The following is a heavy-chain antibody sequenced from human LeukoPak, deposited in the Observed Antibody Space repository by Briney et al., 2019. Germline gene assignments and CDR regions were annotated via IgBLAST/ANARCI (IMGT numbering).Heavy chain of an antibody. V-gene: IGHV4-59*08. CDR3: ARREAAAASNWFGP. J-gene: IGHJ5*02. CDR1: GGSISSYY. Sequence: SETLSLTCTVSGGSISSYYWSWIRQPPGKGLEWIGYIYYSGSTNYNPSLKSRVTISVDTSKNQFSLKLSSVTAADTAVYYCARREAAAASNWFGPWSQGTLVIVSS. D-gene: IGHD6-13*01. CDR2: IYYSGST.